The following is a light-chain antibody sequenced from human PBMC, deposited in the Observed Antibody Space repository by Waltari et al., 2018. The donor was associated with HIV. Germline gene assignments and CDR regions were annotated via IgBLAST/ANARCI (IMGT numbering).Light chain of an antibody. V-gene: IGLV1-44*01. CDR2: RNN. CDR1: SSNIGSNT. J-gene: IGLJ3*02. Sequence: QSVLTQPPSASGTPGQRVTISCSGSSSNIGSNTVNWYQQPPGTAPKLLIYRNNQRPSGLPDRFSGSKSGTSASLAISGLQSEDEADYYCAAWDDSLNGPWVFGGGTKLTVL. CDR3: AAWDDSLNGPWV.